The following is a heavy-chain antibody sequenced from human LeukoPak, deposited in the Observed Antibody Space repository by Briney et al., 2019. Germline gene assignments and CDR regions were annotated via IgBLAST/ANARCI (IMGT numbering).Heavy chain of an antibody. CDR2: ISGSGGST. Sequence: PGGSLRLSCAASGFTFSSYAMSWVRQAPGKGLEWVSAISGSGGSTYYADSVKGRFTISRDNSKNTLYLQMNSLRAEDTAVYYCAKDLEGGYYYYYYMDVWGKGTTVTVSS. V-gene: IGHV3-23*01. D-gene: IGHD3-16*01. CDR3: AKDLEGGYYYYYYMDV. CDR1: GFTFSSYA. J-gene: IGHJ6*03.